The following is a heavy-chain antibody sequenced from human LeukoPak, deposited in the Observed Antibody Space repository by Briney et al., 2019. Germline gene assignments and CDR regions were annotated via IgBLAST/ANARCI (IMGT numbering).Heavy chain of an antibody. CDR2: ISAYNGNT. J-gene: IGHJ5*02. Sequence: ASVKVSRKASGYTFTSYGISWVRQAPGQGLEWMGWISAYNGNTNYAQKLQGRVTMTTDTSTSTAYMELRSLRSDDTAVYYCARKTRAAIQGNWFDPWGQGTLVTVSS. CDR1: GYTFTSYG. D-gene: IGHD2-2*02. V-gene: IGHV1-18*01. CDR3: ARKTRAAIQGNWFDP.